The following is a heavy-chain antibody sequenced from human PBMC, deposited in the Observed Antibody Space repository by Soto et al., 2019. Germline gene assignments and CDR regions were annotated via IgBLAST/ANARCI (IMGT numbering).Heavy chain of an antibody. CDR1: GGSISTTGYY. V-gene: IGHV4-31*03. J-gene: IGHJ4*02. CDR3: ARGAYYDFWSGYSTFDY. Sequence: SETLSLTCTVSGGSISTTGYYWTWIRQRPGKGLEWLANIYYSGSTYYNPSLKSRLTISVDTSKNQFSLKLSSVTVADTAVYYCARGAYYDFWSGYSTFDYWGQGTLVTVSS. CDR2: IYYSGST. D-gene: IGHD3-3*01.